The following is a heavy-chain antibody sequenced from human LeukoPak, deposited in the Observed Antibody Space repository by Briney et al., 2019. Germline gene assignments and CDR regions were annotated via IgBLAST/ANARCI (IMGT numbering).Heavy chain of an antibody. CDR1: GYTFTGYY. CDR2: ISAYNGNT. CDR3: ARDRDDYSSGRFDP. D-gene: IGHD4-11*01. V-gene: IGHV1-18*04. Sequence: ASVKVSCKASGYTFTGYYMHWVRQAPGQGLEWMGWISAYNGNTNYAQKLQGRVTMTTDTSTSTAYMELRSLRSDDTAVYYCARDRDDYSSGRFDPWGQGTLVTVSS. J-gene: IGHJ5*02.